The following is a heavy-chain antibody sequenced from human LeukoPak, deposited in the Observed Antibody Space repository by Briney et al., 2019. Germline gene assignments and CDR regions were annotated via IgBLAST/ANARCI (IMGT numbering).Heavy chain of an antibody. D-gene: IGHD5-18*01. V-gene: IGHV5-51*01. Sequence: GESLQISGKASGSSFTSYWIGWVRQLPGKGLEWMGIIDPSDSETRYTPSFQGQVTISVDKSLTTADLQWNSLKASDTAMYYCARQTAMGRSGDYWGQGTLVTVSS. CDR2: IDPSDSET. J-gene: IGHJ4*02. CDR3: ARQTAMGRSGDY. CDR1: GSSFTSYW.